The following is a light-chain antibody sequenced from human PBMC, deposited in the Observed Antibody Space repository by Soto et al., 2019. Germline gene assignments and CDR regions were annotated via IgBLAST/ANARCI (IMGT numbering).Light chain of an antibody. Sequence: QSVLTQPPSVSGDPGQRVTISCTGSSSNIGAGYDVHWYQQLPGTAPKLLIYGNSNRPSGVPDRFSGSKSGTSASLAITGLQAEDEADYYCQSYDSSLSALFGTGTKLTVL. CDR3: QSYDSSLSAL. J-gene: IGLJ1*01. CDR1: SSNIGAGYD. V-gene: IGLV1-40*01. CDR2: GNS.